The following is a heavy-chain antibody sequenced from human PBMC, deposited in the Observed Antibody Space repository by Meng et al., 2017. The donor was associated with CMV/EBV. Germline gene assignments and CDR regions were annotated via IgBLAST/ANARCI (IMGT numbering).Heavy chain of an antibody. CDR3: ARDKTPQYNWFDP. CDR1: GYTFTSYG. D-gene: IGHD4-11*01. Sequence: SVKVSCKASGYTFTSYGISWVRQAPGQGLEWMGRIIPILGIANYAQKFQGRVTITADKSTSTAYMELSSLRSEDTAVYYCARDKTPQYNWFDPWGQGTLVPSPQ. J-gene: IGHJ5*02. V-gene: IGHV1-69*04. CDR2: IIPILGIA.